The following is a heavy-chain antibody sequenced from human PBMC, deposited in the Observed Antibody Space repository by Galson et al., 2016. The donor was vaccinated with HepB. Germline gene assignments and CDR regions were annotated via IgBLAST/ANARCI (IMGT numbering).Heavy chain of an antibody. CDR2: IYYGGNT. V-gene: IGHV4-39*07. CDR1: GYISTSSYY. CDR3: ARGGIGMVYR. J-gene: IGHJ5*02. D-gene: IGHD3-10*01. Sequence: ETLSLTCTVGYISTSSYYWGWIRQAPGKGLEWIGSIYYGGNTNYNPSLKSRVTMSVDTSQNQFSLKLSSVTPADTALYYCARGGIGMVYRWGQGTLVIVSS.